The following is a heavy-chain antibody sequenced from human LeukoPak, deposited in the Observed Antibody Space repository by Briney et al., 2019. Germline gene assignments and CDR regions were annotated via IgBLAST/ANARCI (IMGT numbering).Heavy chain of an antibody. V-gene: IGHV4-59*01. J-gene: IGHJ4*02. Sequence: SETLSLTCTVSGGSISSYYWSWIRQPPGKGLEWIGYIYYSGSTSYNPSLKSRVTISVDTSKYQFSLKLSSVTAADTAVYYCARDVEGGAWGQGTLVTVSS. CDR3: ARDVEGGA. D-gene: IGHD1-26*01. CDR1: GGSISSYY. CDR2: IYYSGST.